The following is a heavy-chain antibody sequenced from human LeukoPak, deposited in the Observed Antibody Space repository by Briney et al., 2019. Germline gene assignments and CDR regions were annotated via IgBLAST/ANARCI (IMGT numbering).Heavy chain of an antibody. J-gene: IGHJ4*02. V-gene: IGHV3-23*01. D-gene: IGHD3-22*01. CDR2: ISGSGGST. Sequence: GGSLRLSCAASGFHFSSYGMSWVRQAPGKGLEGVSAISGSGGSTYYADSVKGRFTISRDNSKNTLYLQMNSLRAEDTAVYYCAKIPLPYYYDSSGYYLPEDYWGQGTLVTVSS. CDR3: AKIPLPYYYDSSGYYLPEDY. CDR1: GFHFSSYG.